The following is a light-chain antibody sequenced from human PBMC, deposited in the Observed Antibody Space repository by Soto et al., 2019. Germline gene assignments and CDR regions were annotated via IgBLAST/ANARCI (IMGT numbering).Light chain of an antibody. CDR1: SSNIGSAY. J-gene: IGLJ2*01. Sequence: VLTQPPSVSGTPGQRVTISCSGSSSNIGSAYIYWYQQFPGTAPKLLMYRNDQPTSGVPDRFSGSKSGTSGSLAISGLRSEDEADYYCAAWDDSLSGPVVFGGGTKLTVL. CDR2: RND. CDR3: AAWDDSLSGPVV. V-gene: IGLV1-47*01.